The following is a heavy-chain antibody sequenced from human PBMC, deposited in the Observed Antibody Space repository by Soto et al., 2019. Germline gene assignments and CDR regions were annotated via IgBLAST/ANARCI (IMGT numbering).Heavy chain of an antibody. J-gene: IGHJ6*02. V-gene: IGHV1-69*13. D-gene: IGHD2-15*01. CDR1: GGTFSSYA. CDR2: IIPIFGTA. CDR3: ARDKESAYCSGGSCHRYYSGMDV. Sequence: VKVSCKASGGTFSSYAISWVRQAPGQGRAWMGGIIPIFGTANYAQKFQGRVTITGDESTRTAYMELSSLRSEDTAVYYCARDKESAYCSGGSCHRYYSGMDVWGQGTTVTVSS.